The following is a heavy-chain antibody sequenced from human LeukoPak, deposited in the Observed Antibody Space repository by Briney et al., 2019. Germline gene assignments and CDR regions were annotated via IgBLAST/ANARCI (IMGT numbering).Heavy chain of an antibody. V-gene: IGHV3-53*01. Sequence: GGSLRLSCAASGFSVSNNYVSWVRQAPGKGLEWISAVYSGGDTYYIESVRGQFTISRDNSKNTIHLQMNGLTPEDTAIYYCARDSTGASVWGRGTTVTVSS. D-gene: IGHD1-14*01. CDR3: ARDSTGASV. J-gene: IGHJ6*04. CDR2: VYSGGDT. CDR1: GFSVSNNY.